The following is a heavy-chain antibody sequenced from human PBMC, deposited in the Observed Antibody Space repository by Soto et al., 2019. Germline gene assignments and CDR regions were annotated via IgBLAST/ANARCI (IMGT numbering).Heavy chain of an antibody. Sequence: ASVKVSCKASGGTFSSYAISWVRQAPGQGLEWMGGIIPIFGTANYAQKFQGRVTITADESTSTAYMELSSLRSEDTAVYYCARSEIAAAGKFDYWGQGTLVTVSS. V-gene: IGHV1-69*13. J-gene: IGHJ4*02. CDR2: IIPIFGTA. CDR1: GGTFSSYA. D-gene: IGHD6-13*01. CDR3: ARSEIAAAGKFDY.